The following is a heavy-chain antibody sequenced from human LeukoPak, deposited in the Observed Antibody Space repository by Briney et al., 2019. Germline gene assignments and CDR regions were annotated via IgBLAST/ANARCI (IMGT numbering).Heavy chain of an antibody. CDR3: ARGGGDYYGSGSLDY. CDR2: INHSGST. J-gene: IGHJ4*02. Sequence: SETLSLTCAVYGGSFSGYYWSWIRQPPGKGLEWIGEINHSGSTNYNPSLKSRVTISVDTSKNQFSLKLSSVTAADTAVYYCARGGGDYYGSGSLDYWGQGTLVTVSS. CDR1: GGSFSGYY. D-gene: IGHD3-10*01. V-gene: IGHV4-34*01.